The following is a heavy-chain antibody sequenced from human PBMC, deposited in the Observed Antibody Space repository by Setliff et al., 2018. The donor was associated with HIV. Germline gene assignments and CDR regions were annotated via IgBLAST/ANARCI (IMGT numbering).Heavy chain of an antibody. J-gene: IGHJ6*02. Sequence: PGGSLRLSCAASGFTFSAYNMNWVRQAPGKGLEWISYISSSGSSIYYGDSVKGRFTISRDNANNSLYLQMNSLRAEDTALYYCARDAPYTSSWLYYSYYYGLDVWGQRTTVTVS. D-gene: IGHD6-13*01. V-gene: IGHV3-48*04. CDR3: ARDAPYTSSWLYYSYYYGLDV. CDR2: ISSSGSSI. CDR1: GFTFSAYN.